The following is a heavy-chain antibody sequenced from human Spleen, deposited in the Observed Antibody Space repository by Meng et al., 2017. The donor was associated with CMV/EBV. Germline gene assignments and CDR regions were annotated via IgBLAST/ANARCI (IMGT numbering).Heavy chain of an antibody. V-gene: IGHV4-31*03. J-gene: IGHJ4*01. Sequence: TVSGGSISSGGYSWTWIRQHPGKGLEWIGYMYYRDSTYYNPSLRSRATISVDTSKNDLSLKLRSVTAADTAVYYCARGNIDYYFDYWGHGTLVTVSS. D-gene: IGHD2/OR15-2a*01. CDR1: GGSISSGGYS. CDR3: ARGNIDYYFDY. CDR2: MYYRDST.